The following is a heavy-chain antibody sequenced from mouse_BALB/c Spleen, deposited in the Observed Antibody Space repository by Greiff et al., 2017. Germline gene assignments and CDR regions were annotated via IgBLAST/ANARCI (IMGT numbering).Heavy chain of an antibody. J-gene: IGHJ4*01. CDR1: GFNIKDYY. CDR2: IDPENGDT. V-gene: IGHV14-4*02. CDR3: NGGRLRGAMDY. D-gene: IGHD1-2*01. Sequence: VQLQQSGAELVRPGASVKLSCTASGFNIKDYYMHWVKQRPEQGLEWIGLIDPENGDTEYAPKFQGKATMTADTSSNTAYLQLSSLTSEDTAVYYCNGGRLRGAMDYWGQGTSVTVSS.